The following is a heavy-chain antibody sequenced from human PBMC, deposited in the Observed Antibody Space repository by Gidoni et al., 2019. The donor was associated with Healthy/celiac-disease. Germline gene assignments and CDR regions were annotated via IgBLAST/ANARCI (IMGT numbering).Heavy chain of an antibody. D-gene: IGHD3-3*02. J-gene: IGHJ4*02. V-gene: IGHV3-21*01. Sequence: EVQLVESGGGLVKPGGSLRLSCAASGFPFSSYSMNWVRQAPEKGLEWVSSISSSSSYIYYADSVKGRFTISRDNAKNSLYLQMNSLRAEDTAVYYCARDPERGLAFRDWGQGTLVTVSS. CDR3: ARDPERGLAFRD. CDR2: ISSSSSYI. CDR1: GFPFSSYS.